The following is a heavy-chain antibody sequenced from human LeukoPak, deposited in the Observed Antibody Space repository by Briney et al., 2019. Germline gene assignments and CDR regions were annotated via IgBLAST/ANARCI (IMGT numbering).Heavy chain of an antibody. CDR1: GGSISSYY. J-gene: IGHJ5*02. CDR2: IYYSGST. V-gene: IGHV4-59*01. Sequence: PSETLSLTCTVSGGSISSYYWSWLRQPPGKGLEWIGYIYYSGSTNYNPSLKSRVTISVDTSKNQFSLKLSSVTAADTAVYYCARDRYGSGSYYRSAGWFDPWGQGTLVTVSS. CDR3: ARDRYGSGSYYRSAGWFDP. D-gene: IGHD3-10*01.